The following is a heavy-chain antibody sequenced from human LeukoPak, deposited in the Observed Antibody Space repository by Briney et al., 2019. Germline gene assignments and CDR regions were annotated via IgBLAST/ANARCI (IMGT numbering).Heavy chain of an antibody. CDR1: GYTFTGYY. CDR3: ARERYYSSGNYNNRIDY. D-gene: IGHD3-10*01. Sequence: ASVKVSCKASGYTFTGYYMHWVRQAPGQGLEWMGWINPNSGGTNHAQKFQGRVTMTRDTSISTAYMELSRLRSDDTALYYCARERYYSSGNYNNRIDYWGQGTLVTVSS. CDR2: INPNSGGT. V-gene: IGHV1-2*02. J-gene: IGHJ4*02.